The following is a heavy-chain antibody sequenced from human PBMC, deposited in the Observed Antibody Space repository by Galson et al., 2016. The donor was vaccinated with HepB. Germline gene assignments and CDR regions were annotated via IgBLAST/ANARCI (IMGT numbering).Heavy chain of an antibody. V-gene: IGHV4-59*02. Sequence: SETLSLTCTVSGASVTSYYWSWIRQPPGKGLEWIGCMYYSGRTDYSPSLERRVTMSADTSKNQFSLRLSSVTAADTAVYYCARQQVGNDWFDPWGQGTLVTVSS. D-gene: IGHD4-23*01. CDR1: GASVTSYY. CDR2: MYYSGRT. J-gene: IGHJ5*02. CDR3: ARQQVGNDWFDP.